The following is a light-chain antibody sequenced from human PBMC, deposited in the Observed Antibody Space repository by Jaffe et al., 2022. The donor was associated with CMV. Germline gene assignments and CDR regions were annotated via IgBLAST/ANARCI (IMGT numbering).Light chain of an antibody. Sequence: EIVMAQSPATLSVSPGERATLSCRASQSINTNLAWYQQKSGQAPRLLIYGASTRATGIPARFSGSGSGTEFTLTIGSLHSEDFAVYFCHQYDNWPPSFGQGTKLEIK. CDR1: QSINTN. V-gene: IGKV3-15*01. CDR3: HQYDNWPPS. CDR2: GAS. J-gene: IGKJ2*01.